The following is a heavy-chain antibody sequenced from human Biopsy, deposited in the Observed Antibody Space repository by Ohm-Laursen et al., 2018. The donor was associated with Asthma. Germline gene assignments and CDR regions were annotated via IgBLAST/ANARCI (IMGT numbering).Heavy chain of an antibody. D-gene: IGHD2-8*01. J-gene: IGHJ5*01. CDR3: ARDLSGYCTSSACYGFDS. CDR2: INYSGST. CDR1: GGSINIGDYY. Sequence: PSETLSLTWTVSGGSINIGDYYWSWIRQHPVKGLEWFGYINYSGSTFYSPSLESRVTVSVDTSKNQFSLKLSSVTAADTAVYYCARDLSGYCTSSACYGFDSWGQGTLVTVSS. V-gene: IGHV4-31*02.